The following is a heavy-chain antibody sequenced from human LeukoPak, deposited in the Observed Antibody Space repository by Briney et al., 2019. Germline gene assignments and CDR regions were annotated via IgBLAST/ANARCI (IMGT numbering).Heavy chain of an antibody. CDR2: IYYSGST. J-gene: IGHJ6*03. Sequence: PSETLSLTCTVSGGSISSYYWSWIRQPPGKGLEWIGYIYYSGSTNYNPSLKSRVTISVDTSKNQFSLKLSSVTAADTAVYYCARAEADTMVRGVRNYYYYYYMDVWGKGTTVTISS. CDR3: ARAEADTMVRGVRNYYYYYYMDV. D-gene: IGHD3-10*01. V-gene: IGHV4-59*01. CDR1: GGSISSYY.